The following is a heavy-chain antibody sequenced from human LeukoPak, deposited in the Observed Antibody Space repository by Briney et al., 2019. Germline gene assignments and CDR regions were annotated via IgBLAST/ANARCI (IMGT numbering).Heavy chain of an antibody. V-gene: IGHV1-69*13. D-gene: IGHD3/OR15-3a*01. J-gene: IGHJ4*02. CDR1: GGTFSSYA. CDR3: ARQVFGTTHGFDY. Sequence: GASVKVSCKASGGTFSSYAISWVRQAPGQGLEWMGGIIPIFCTANYAQKFQGRVTITADESTSTAYMELSSLRSEDTAMYYCARQVFGTTHGFDYWGQGTLVTVSS. CDR2: IIPIFCTA.